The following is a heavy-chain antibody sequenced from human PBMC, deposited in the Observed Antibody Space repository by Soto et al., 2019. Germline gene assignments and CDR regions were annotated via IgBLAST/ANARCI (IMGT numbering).Heavy chain of an antibody. CDR1: GFTFSGSA. V-gene: IGHV3-73*01. J-gene: IGHJ6*03. Sequence: EVQLVESGGVLVQPGGSLKLSCAASGFTFSGSAMHWVRQASGKGLEWVGRIRSKANSYATAYAASGKGRFTISRDASKNKAYLQMNSLKTEDTAVYYCTRHAGVEGQQSYYYYYYKDVWGKGTTVTGPS. D-gene: IGHD6-13*01. CDR3: TRHAGVEGQQSYYYYYYKDV. CDR2: IRSKANSYAT.